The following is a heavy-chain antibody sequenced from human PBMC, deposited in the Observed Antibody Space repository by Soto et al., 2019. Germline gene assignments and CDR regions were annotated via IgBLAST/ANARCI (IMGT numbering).Heavy chain of an antibody. CDR1: GFTFSSYG. CDR3: ARDWYYYDSSGYYGY. J-gene: IGHJ4*02. Sequence: GGSLRLSCAASGFTFSSYGMHWVRQAPGKGLEWVAVIWYDGSNKYYADSVKGRFTISRDNSKNTLYLQMNSLRAEDTAVYYCARDWYYYDSSGYYGYWGQGTLVTSPQ. CDR2: IWYDGSNK. V-gene: IGHV3-33*01. D-gene: IGHD3-22*01.